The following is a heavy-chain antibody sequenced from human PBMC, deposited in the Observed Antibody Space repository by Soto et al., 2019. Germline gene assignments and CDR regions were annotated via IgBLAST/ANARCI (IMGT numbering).Heavy chain of an antibody. V-gene: IGHV4-59*01. D-gene: IGHD6-13*01. CDR2: ISDSGRI. Sequence: QVQLQESGPGLVKPSETLSLTCAVSGGSISTYFWNWLRQPPGKGLEWIAYISDSGRILYNPSLKSRVTLSLDASKNQFSLRLSSVTAAETAVYYCARDRMAADATEVAFDFWGQGTMVTVSS. J-gene: IGHJ3*01. CDR1: GGSISTYF. CDR3: ARDRMAADATEVAFDF.